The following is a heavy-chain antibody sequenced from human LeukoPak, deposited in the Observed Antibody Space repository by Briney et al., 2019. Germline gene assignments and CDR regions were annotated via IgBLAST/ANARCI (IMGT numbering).Heavy chain of an antibody. J-gene: IGHJ1*01. CDR3: ASPFLGITMAFQH. Sequence: KPSETLSLTCAVYGGSLSGYYWSWIRQPPGKGLEWIGEINHSGSTNYNPSLKSRVTISVDTSKNQFSLKLSSVTAADTAVYYCASPFLGITMAFQHWGQGTLVTVSS. CDR1: GGSLSGYY. V-gene: IGHV4-34*01. CDR2: INHSGST. D-gene: IGHD3-10*01.